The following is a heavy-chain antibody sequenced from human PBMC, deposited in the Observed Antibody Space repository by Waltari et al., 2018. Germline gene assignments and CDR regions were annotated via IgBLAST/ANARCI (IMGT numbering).Heavy chain of an antibody. D-gene: IGHD1-26*01. CDR3: ARGGSYTAIDS. J-gene: IGHJ4*02. V-gene: IGHV3-72*01. CDR1: GFTFSDHY. CDR2: LRKKVNSYGT. Sequence: EVQLVESGGGLVQPGGSLRLSCAASGFTFSDHYMDWVRQGPWKGVGGGGRLRKKVNSYGTGHEPSVRGRFTSSRDDAKNSVYLQMNSLKGEDTAMYYCARGGSYTAIDSWGRGTLVTVSS.